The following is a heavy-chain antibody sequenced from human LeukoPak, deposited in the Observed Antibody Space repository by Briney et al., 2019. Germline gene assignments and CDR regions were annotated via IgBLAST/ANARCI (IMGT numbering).Heavy chain of an antibody. V-gene: IGHV3-23*01. CDR3: AREILAPGKTHDF. CDR2: ISVSGNT. CDR1: GFTLSSYA. Sequence: GGSLRLSCAASGFTLSSYAMSWVRQGPGKGLEWVSAISVSGNTYHADSVKGRFTISRDNAKNTLFLQINSLRAEDTAVYYCAREILAPGKTHDFWGQGTLVTVSS. J-gene: IGHJ4*02.